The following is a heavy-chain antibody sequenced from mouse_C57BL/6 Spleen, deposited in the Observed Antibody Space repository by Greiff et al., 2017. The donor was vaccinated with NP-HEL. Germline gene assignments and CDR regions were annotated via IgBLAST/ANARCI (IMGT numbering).Heavy chain of an antibody. J-gene: IGHJ4*01. CDR3: ARSTGTVITLMDY. D-gene: IGHD1-1*01. CDR2: INPSTGGT. Sequence: VHVKQSGPELVKPGASVKISCKASGYSFTGYYMNWVKQSPEKSLEWIGEINPSTGGTTYNQKFKAKATLTVDKSSSTAYMQLKSLTSEDSAVYYCARSTGTVITLMDYWGQGTSVTVSS. CDR1: GYSFTGYY. V-gene: IGHV1-42*01.